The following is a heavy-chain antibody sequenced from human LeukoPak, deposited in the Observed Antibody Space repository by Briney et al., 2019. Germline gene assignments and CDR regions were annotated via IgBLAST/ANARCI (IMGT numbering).Heavy chain of an antibody. V-gene: IGHV4-59*08. Sequence: PPETLSLTCTASGGSISPYYWSWIRQPPGKGLEWIGYIYYSGSTNYNPSLKSRVTISVDTSKNQFSLKLSSVTAADTAMYYCARHGGGGESYPRVFDYWGRGNLVTVSS. CDR1: GGSISPYY. J-gene: IGHJ4*02. CDR3: ARHGGGGESYPRVFDY. CDR2: IYYSGST. D-gene: IGHD1-26*01.